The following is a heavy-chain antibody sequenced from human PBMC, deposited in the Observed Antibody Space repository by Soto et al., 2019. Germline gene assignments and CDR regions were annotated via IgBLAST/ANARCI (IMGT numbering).Heavy chain of an antibody. J-gene: IGHJ1*01. CDR1: GFTFTRLP. Sequence: SVKVSCKASGFTFTRLPINWVRQAPGQGLEWMGGINPIFGAANYAQNFQGRFILTADTNTNTAYMELNSLESEDTAVYYCAVLVRLGGFEHWG. CDR2: INPIFGAA. D-gene: IGHD3-16*01. V-gene: IGHV1-69*06. CDR3: AVLVRLGGFEH.